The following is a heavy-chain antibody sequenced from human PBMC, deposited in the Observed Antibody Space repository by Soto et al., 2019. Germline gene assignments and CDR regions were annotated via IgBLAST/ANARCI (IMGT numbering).Heavy chain of an antibody. Sequence: QVQLVQSGAEVKKPGASVKVSCKASGYTLTTYGISWVRQAPGQGLEWMGWISAYNGNTHYTENLQGRVTMTTDTSTTTAYMELRSLRSDDTAVYYCALARRGTYPRTDYWGQGTLVTVSS. CDR2: ISAYNGNT. CDR3: ALARRGTYPRTDY. V-gene: IGHV1-18*01. D-gene: IGHD1-26*01. CDR1: GYTLTTYG. J-gene: IGHJ4*02.